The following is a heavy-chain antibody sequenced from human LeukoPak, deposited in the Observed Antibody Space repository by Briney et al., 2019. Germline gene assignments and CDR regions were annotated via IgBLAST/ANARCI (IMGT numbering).Heavy chain of an antibody. Sequence: GGSLRLSCAASGFILSCYAKSVVRQAPGKGLEWVSTISGSGGSTYYADSVKGRFTISRDNSKNTVYLQMNSLRADDTAVYYCAKDRSFTNDVCHGDFDYWGQGTLVTVSS. CDR3: AKDRSFTNDVCHGDFDY. CDR2: ISGSGGST. J-gene: IGHJ4*02. D-gene: IGHD2-8*01. V-gene: IGHV3-23*01. CDR1: GFILSCYA.